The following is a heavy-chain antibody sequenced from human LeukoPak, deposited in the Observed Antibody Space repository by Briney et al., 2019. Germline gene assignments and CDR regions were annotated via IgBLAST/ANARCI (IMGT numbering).Heavy chain of an antibody. CDR1: GFIFSNYG. V-gene: IGHV3-33*01. CDR3: ARETRYSFDY. CDR2: IWYDGSNK. J-gene: IGHJ4*02. Sequence: GGSLRLSCAASGFIFSNYGMHWVRQAPGKGLEWVAVIWYDGSNKYYADSVKGRFTISRDSSKNTLNLQMNSLRAEDTAVYYCARETRYSFDYWGQGTLVTVSS.